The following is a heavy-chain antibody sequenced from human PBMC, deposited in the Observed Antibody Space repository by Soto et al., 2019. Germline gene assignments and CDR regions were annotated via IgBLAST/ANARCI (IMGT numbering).Heavy chain of an antibody. CDR1: GLTFSSYA. CDR3: AKDNIRYSDY. CDR2: LSGSGGST. D-gene: IGHD4-4*01. J-gene: IGHJ4*02. Sequence: EVQLLESGGGLVQPGGSLRLSCAASGLTFSSYAMSWVRQAPGKGLEWVSSLSGSGGSTYYAASVRGRFTMSRDNSKNTLYLQMDSLRAEDTAIYYCAKDNIRYSDYWGQGTLDTVSS. V-gene: IGHV3-23*01.